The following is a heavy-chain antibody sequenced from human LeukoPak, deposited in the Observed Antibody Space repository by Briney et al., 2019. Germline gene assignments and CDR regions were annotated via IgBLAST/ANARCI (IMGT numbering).Heavy chain of an antibody. Sequence: SETLSLTCTVSGGSISSYYWSWIRQPPGKGLEWIGYIYYSGSTNYNPSLKSRVTISVDTSKNQFSLKLSFVTAADTAVYYCARSQTYYDILTGYYPGKLDYWGQGTLVTVFS. CDR2: IYYSGST. CDR1: GGSISSYY. J-gene: IGHJ4*02. CDR3: ARSQTYYDILTGYYPGKLDY. D-gene: IGHD3-9*01. V-gene: IGHV4-59*01.